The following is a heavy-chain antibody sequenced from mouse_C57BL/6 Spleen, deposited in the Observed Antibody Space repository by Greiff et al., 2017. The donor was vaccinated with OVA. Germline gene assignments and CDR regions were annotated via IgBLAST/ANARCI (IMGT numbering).Heavy chain of an antibody. CDR3: ERGVYYYCSSYYFDY. D-gene: IGHD1-1*01. CDR2: IDPSDSYT. V-gene: IGHV1-59*01. J-gene: IGHJ2*01. CDR1: GYTFTSYW. Sequence: VQLQQPGAELVRPGTSVKLSCKASGYTFTSYWMHWVKQRPGQGLEWIGVIDPSDSYTNYNQKFKGKATLTVDTSSSTAYMQLSSLTSEDSAVYYGERGVYYYCSSYYFDYWGQGTTLTVSS.